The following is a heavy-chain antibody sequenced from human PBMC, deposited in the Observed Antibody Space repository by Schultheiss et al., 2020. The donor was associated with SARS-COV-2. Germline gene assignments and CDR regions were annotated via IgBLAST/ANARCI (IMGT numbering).Heavy chain of an antibody. CDR2: IYYSGST. J-gene: IGHJ4*02. Sequence: SETLSLTCTVSGGSISSSSYYWGWMSKQKGKGLEWIGYIYYSGSTNYNPSLKSRVTISVDTSKNQFSLKLSSVTAADTAVYYCTRGTEPDFDYLFQGTLVTISS. V-gene: IGHV4-39*07. CDR3: TRGTEPDFDY. CDR1: GGSISSSSYY.